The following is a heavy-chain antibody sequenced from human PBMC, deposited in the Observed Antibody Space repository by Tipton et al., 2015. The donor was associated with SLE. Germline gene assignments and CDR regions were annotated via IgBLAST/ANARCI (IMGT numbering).Heavy chain of an antibody. Sequence: TLSLTCTVSGGSISSSSYYWGWIRQPPGKGLEWIGSIYYSGSTYYNPSLKSRVTISVDTSKNQFSLKLSSVTAADTAVYYCARERRITMVRGVLNAEYFQHWGQGTLVTVSS. D-gene: IGHD3-10*01. CDR1: GGSISSSSYY. V-gene: IGHV4-39*07. CDR3: ARERRITMVRGVLNAEYFQH. J-gene: IGHJ1*01. CDR2: IYYSGST.